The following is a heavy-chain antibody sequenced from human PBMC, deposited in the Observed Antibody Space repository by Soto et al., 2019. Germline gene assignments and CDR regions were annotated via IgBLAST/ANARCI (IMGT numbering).Heavy chain of an antibody. J-gene: IGHJ4*02. CDR1: GFTVSSNY. CDR2: IYSGGST. Sequence: GGSLRLSCAASGFTVSSNYMSWVRQAPGKGLEWVSVIYSGGSTYYADSVKGRFTISRDNSKNTLYLQMNSLRAEDTAVYYCARAAPYYHTSFDYWGQGTLVTVSS. V-gene: IGHV3-53*01. CDR3: ARAAPYYHTSFDY. D-gene: IGHD1-26*01.